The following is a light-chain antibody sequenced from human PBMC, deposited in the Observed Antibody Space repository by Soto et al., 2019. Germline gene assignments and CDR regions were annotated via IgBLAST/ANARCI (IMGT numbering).Light chain of an antibody. V-gene: IGKV3-20*01. CDR3: QHYGRSPPSWT. CDR1: QSVSSNY. J-gene: IGKJ1*01. CDR2: DAS. Sequence: EIVLTQSPGTLSLSAGERATLSCRASQSVSSNYLAWYQQKPGQPPRLLISDASSRATGIPDRFIGSGSGTDFTLTIRSLEPEDFAVYYCQHYGRSPPSWTFGQGTKVEIK.